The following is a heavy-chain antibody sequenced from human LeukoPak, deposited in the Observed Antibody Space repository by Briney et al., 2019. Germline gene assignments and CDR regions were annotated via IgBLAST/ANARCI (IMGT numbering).Heavy chain of an antibody. J-gene: IGHJ4*02. CDR2: IIPILGIA. D-gene: IGHD6-13*01. Sequence: SVKVSCKASGGTFSSYTISWVRQAPGQGLEWIGRIIPILGIANYAQKFQGRVTITADKSTSTAYMELSSLRSEDTAVYYCARAPGIAAAGCDYWGQGTLVTVSS. CDR1: GGTFSSYT. V-gene: IGHV1-69*02. CDR3: ARAPGIAAAGCDY.